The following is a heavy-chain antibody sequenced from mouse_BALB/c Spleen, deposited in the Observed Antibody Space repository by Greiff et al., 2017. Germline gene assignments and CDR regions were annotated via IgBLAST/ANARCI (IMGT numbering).Heavy chain of an antibody. CDR2: ISDGGSYT. CDR3: ARGDYGSSRYYAMDY. J-gene: IGHJ4*01. V-gene: IGHV5-4*02. CDR1: GFTFSDYY. D-gene: IGHD1-1*01. Sequence: EVMLVESGGGLVKPGGSLKLSCAASGFTFSDYYMYWVRQTPEKRLEWVATISDGGSYTYYPDSVKGRFTISRDNAKNNLYLQMSSLKSEDTAMYYCARGDYGSSRYYAMDYWGQGTSVTVSS.